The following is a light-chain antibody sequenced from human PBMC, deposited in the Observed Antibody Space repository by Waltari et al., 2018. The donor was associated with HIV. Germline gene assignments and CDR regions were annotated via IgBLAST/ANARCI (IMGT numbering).Light chain of an antibody. J-gene: IGLJ3*02. CDR3: GTWDNGLSVRV. CDR2: ENN. V-gene: IGLV1-51*02. Sequence: QSVLTQPPSVSAAPGQKVTISCPGSNSHLGNNYVSWYQQLPGTAPKPLIYENNKRPSGIPDRFSGSKSGTSATLGITGLQTGDEADYYCGTWDNGLSVRVFGGGTKLTVL. CDR1: NSHLGNNY.